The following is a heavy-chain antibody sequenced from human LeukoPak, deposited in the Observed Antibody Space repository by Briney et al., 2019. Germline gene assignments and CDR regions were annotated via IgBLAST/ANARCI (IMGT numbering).Heavy chain of an antibody. V-gene: IGHV4-59*01. CDR3: ARGHSYGYSWFDP. Sequence: SETLSLTCTVSGGSISSYYWSWIRQPPGKGLEWFGYIYYSGSTNYNPSLKSRVTISVDTSKNQFSLKLSSVTAADPAVYYCARGHSYGYSWFDPWGQGTLVTVSS. J-gene: IGHJ5*02. D-gene: IGHD5-18*01. CDR2: IYYSGST. CDR1: GGSISSYY.